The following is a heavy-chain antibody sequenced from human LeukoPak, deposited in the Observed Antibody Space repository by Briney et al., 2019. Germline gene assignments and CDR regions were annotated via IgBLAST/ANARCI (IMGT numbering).Heavy chain of an antibody. CDR1: GFTFSSYS. V-gene: IGHV3-21*01. J-gene: IGHJ6*03. D-gene: IGHD6-6*01. CDR2: ISSSSSYI. Sequence: TGGSLRLSCAASGFTFSSYSMNWVRQAPGKGLEWVSSISSSSSYIYYADSVKGRFTISRDNSKNTLYLQMNSLRAEDTAVYYCARDGESSSSKGRWYYYYYYMDVWGKGTTVTVSS. CDR3: ARDGESSSSKGRWYYYYYYMDV.